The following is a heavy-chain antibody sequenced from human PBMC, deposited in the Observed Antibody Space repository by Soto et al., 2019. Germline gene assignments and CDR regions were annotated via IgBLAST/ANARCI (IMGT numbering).Heavy chain of an antibody. Sequence: TLSLTCTVSGVSISSYYWSWILQPPGKALEWLALIYWDDDKRYSPSLKSRLTITKDTSKNQVVLTMTNMDPVDTATYDCAHSRSSGLPGLDYWGQGTLFTVSS. D-gene: IGHD6-19*01. V-gene: IGHV2-5*08. CDR2: IYWDDDK. CDR1: GVSISSYYW. CDR3: AHSRSSGLPGLDY. J-gene: IGHJ4*02.